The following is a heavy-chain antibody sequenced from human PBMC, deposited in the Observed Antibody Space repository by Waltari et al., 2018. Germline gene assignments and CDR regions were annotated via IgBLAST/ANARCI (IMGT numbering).Heavy chain of an antibody. V-gene: IGHV4-39*07. CDR3: ARYSSSAAGHYFDY. J-gene: IGHJ4*02. CDR1: GGSINSSSYY. D-gene: IGHD6-13*01. CDR2: IYYSGST. Sequence: QLQLQESGPGLVKPSETLSLTCTVSGGSINSSSYYWAWIRQPPGKGLEWIGSIYYSGSTHYNPSLKSRVTISVDTSKNQFSLKLSSVTAADTAVYYCARYSSSAAGHYFDYWGQGTLVTVPS.